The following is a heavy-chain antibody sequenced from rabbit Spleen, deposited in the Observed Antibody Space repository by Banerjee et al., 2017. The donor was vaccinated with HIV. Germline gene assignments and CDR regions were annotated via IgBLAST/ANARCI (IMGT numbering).Heavy chain of an antibody. J-gene: IGHJ3*01. CDR3: ARDTGTSFSTYGMDL. V-gene: IGHV1S40*01. Sequence: QSLEESGGDLVKPGASLTLTCTASGFSFSSSDYMCWVRQAPGKGLEWIGYIDPVFGSTYYANWVNGRFTISSDNAQNTLYLQLKSLTAADTATYFCARDTGTSFSTYGMDLWGQGTLVTVS. D-gene: IGHD8-1*01. CDR2: IDPVFGST. CDR1: GFSFSSSDY.